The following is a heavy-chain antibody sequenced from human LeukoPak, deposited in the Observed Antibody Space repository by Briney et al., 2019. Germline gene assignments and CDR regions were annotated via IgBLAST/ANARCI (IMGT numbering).Heavy chain of an antibody. CDR2: IIPMFGTA. Sequence: SVKVSCKASGGTFSSYAISWVRQAPGQGLEWMGRIIPMFGTANYAQKFQGRVTITTDESTSTAYMELSSLRSDDTAVYYCARSSPYPEPGWFDPWGQGTLVTVSS. CDR1: GGTFSSYA. J-gene: IGHJ5*02. D-gene: IGHD1-14*01. V-gene: IGHV1-69*05. CDR3: ARSSPYPEPGWFDP.